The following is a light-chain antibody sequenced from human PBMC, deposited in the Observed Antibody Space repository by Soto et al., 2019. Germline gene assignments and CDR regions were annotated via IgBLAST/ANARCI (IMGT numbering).Light chain of an antibody. V-gene: IGLV1-51*01. Sequence: QSALTQPPSVSAAPGQKATISCSGSSSNIGGNSVSWYQQLPGTAPKLLIYDDNKRPSGIPDQFSGSKSGTSATLGITGFQTGDEADYYCGSWDSSLSAYVFGTGTKVTVL. CDR3: GSWDSSLSAYV. CDR2: DDN. J-gene: IGLJ1*01. CDR1: SSNIGGNS.